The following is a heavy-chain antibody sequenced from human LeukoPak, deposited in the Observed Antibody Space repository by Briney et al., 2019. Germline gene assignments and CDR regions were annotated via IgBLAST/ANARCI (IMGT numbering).Heavy chain of an antibody. V-gene: IGHV4-39*07. CDR2: VYYIGNT. J-gene: IGHJ4*02. CDR3: ARENSRKYYYGSGSAIDY. D-gene: IGHD3-10*01. CDR1: GDSISNTKYY. Sequence: SETLSLTCSVSGDSISNTKYYWGWIRQPPGKGLEWIGSVYYIGNTYDNPSLKSRVTISVDTSKSQFSLKLRSVTAADTAVYYCARENSRKYYYGSGSAIDYWGQGALVTVSS.